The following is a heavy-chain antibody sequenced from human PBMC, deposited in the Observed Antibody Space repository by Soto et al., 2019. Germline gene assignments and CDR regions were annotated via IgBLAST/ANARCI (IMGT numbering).Heavy chain of an antibody. V-gene: IGHV3-9*01. Sequence: EVQLVESGGGLVQPGRSLRLSCAASGFTFDDYAMHWVRQAPGKGLEWVSGISWNSGSIGYADSVKGRFTISRDNAKNSLYLQMKSLRAEDTALYYCAKAAAGSIYYYYYMDVWGKGTTVTVSS. CDR3: AKAAAGSIYYYYYMDV. CDR2: ISWNSGSI. J-gene: IGHJ6*03. D-gene: IGHD6-13*01. CDR1: GFTFDDYA.